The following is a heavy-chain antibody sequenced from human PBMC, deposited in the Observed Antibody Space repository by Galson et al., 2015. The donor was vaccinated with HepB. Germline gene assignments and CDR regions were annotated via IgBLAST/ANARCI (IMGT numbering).Heavy chain of an antibody. D-gene: IGHD6-19*01. CDR2: IYYSGST. V-gene: IGHV4-39*07. CDR3: ARDSGSGWLDY. Sequence: SETLSLTCTVSGGSISSSSYYWGWIRQPPGKGLEWIGSIYYSGSTYYNPSLKSRVTISVDTSKNQFSLKLSSVTAADTAVYYCARDSGSGWLDYWGQGTLVTASS. CDR1: GGSISSSSYY. J-gene: IGHJ4*02.